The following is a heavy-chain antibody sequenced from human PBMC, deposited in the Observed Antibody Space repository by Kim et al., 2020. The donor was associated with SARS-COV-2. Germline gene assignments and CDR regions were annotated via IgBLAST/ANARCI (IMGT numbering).Heavy chain of an antibody. Sequence: GGSLRLSCAASGFTFSSYAMHWVRQAPGKGLEWVAVISYDGSNKYYADSVKGRFTISRDNSKNTLYLQMNSLRAEDTAVYYCARIWGDYDILTGLPFDIWGQGTMVTVSS. CDR2: ISYDGSNK. V-gene: IGHV3-30*04. J-gene: IGHJ3*02. CDR1: GFTFSSYA. CDR3: ARIWGDYDILTGLPFDI. D-gene: IGHD3-9*01.